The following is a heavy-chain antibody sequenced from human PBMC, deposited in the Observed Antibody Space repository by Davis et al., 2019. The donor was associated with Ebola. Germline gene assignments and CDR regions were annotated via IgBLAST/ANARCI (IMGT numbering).Heavy chain of an antibody. Sequence: KVSCKVSGYRFTSYWIGWVRQMPGKGLEWMGLIYPGDSDTRYNPSFQGHVTLSVDKSISTAYLQWSSLEASDTAIYYCARHPAAADNHWFDPWGQGTLVTVSS. CDR2: IYPGDSDT. V-gene: IGHV5-51*01. CDR1: GYRFTSYW. CDR3: ARHPAAADNHWFDP. D-gene: IGHD6-13*01. J-gene: IGHJ5*02.